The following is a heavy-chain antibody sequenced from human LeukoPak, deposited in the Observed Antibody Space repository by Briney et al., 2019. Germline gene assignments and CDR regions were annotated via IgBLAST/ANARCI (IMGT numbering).Heavy chain of an antibody. Sequence: GGSLRLACAASGFTFSSYSIHWVRQAPGKGLEWVTVISADGRTQYYSDSVKGRFTVSRDNSLNTLHLQMNSLRTGDTAVYYCAREFGHDRWYFDYWGQGALVTVSS. CDR1: GFTFSSYS. CDR3: AREFGHDRWYFDY. V-gene: IGHV3-30*03. J-gene: IGHJ4*02. CDR2: ISADGRTQ. D-gene: IGHD5-12*01.